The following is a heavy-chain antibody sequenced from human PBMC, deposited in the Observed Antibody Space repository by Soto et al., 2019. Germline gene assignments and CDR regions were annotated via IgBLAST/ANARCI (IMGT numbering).Heavy chain of an antibody. D-gene: IGHD3-22*01. J-gene: IGHJ4*02. CDR3: ARYYDSSGYYSFDY. V-gene: IGHV3-30*03. CDR2: ISYDGSNK. Sequence: PGGSLRLSCAASGFTFSSYGMHWVRQAPGKGLEWVAVISYDGSNKYYADSVKGRFTISRDNSKNTLYLQMNSLRAEDTAVYYCARYYDSSGYYSFDYWGQGTLVTVSS. CDR1: GFTFSSYG.